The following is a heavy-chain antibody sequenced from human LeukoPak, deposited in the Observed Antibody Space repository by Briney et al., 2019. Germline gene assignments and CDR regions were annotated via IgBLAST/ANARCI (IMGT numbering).Heavy chain of an antibody. J-gene: IGHJ4*02. Sequence: GGSLRLSCSASGXTFSTYAMRWVRQGPGKGLEYVSAISNNGGSTFYADSVRGRFTISRDNSKNTLYLQMSSLRAEDTAVYYCVRPAPYCGGDCYDYWGQGTLVTVSS. CDR2: ISNNGGST. CDR3: VRPAPYCGGDCYDY. CDR1: GXTFSTYA. V-gene: IGHV3-64D*06. D-gene: IGHD2-21*01.